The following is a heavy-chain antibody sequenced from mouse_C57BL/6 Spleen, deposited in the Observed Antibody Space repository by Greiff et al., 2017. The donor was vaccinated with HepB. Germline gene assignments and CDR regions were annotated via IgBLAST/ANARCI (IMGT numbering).Heavy chain of an antibody. CDR3: ASITTVVGRGAMDY. J-gene: IGHJ4*01. CDR2: ISNGGGST. D-gene: IGHD1-1*01. V-gene: IGHV5-12*01. Sequence: EVMLVESGGGLVQPGGSLKLSCAASGFTFSDYYMYWVRQTPEKRLEWVAYISNGGGSTYYPDTVKGRFTISRDNAKNTLYLQMSRLKSEDTAMYYCASITTVVGRGAMDYWGQRTSVTVSS. CDR1: GFTFSDYY.